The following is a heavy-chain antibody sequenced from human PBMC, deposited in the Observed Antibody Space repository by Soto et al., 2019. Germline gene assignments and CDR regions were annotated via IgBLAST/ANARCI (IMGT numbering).Heavy chain of an antibody. CDR3: VSNLKATTGTKF. D-gene: IGHD1-1*01. V-gene: IGHV3-53*01. Sequence: GGSLRLSCAASGFTVSSNYMSWVRQAPGKGLEWVSVIYSGGSTYYADSVKGRFTISRDNAKNTLYLQMNSLGADYTAVYYCVSNLKATTGTKFWGQGTLVTVSS. CDR2: IYSGGST. CDR1: GFTVSSNY. J-gene: IGHJ4*02.